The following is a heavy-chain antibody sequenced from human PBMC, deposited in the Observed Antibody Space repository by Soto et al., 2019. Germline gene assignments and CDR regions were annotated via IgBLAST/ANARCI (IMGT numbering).Heavy chain of an antibody. J-gene: IGHJ6*02. V-gene: IGHV2-70*01. Sequence: SCPTLVNPTQTLTLTCTFSGFSLSTSGMCVSWIRQPPGKALEWLALIDWDDDKYYSTSLKTRLTISKDTSKNQVVLTMTNMDPVDTATYYCARMGLYDSSGYYRGKYYYYYYGMDVWGQGTTVTVYS. CDR1: GFSLSTSGMC. CDR2: IDWDDDK. D-gene: IGHD3-22*01. CDR3: ARMGLYDSSGYYRGKYYYYYYGMDV.